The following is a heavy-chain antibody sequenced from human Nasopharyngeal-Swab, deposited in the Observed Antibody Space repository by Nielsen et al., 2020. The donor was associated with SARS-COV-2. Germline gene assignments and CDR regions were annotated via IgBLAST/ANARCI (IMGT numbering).Heavy chain of an antibody. CDR3: TTDYYFDY. CDR1: GFIFSESA. J-gene: IGHJ4*02. Sequence: GESLKISCAASGFIFSESAMHWVRQASGKGPEWVGRIGDKDHNYATTYGAAVKGRFTISRDDSKNTAFLQMDSLKTEDTALYYCTTDYYFDYWGQGTLVTVSS. V-gene: IGHV3-73*01. CDR2: IGDKDHNYAT.